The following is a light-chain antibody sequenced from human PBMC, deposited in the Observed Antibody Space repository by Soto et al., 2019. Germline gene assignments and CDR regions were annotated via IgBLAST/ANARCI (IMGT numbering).Light chain of an antibody. J-gene: IGKJ1*01. Sequence: EIVMTQSPATLSVSPWERATLSCRASQSVSSKLAWYQRKPGQGPRLLIYGASTRATGIAARISGSGSGTEFTLTISSLQSEDFAIYYCQQYNNWPWTFGQGTKVDIK. CDR2: GAS. V-gene: IGKV3-15*01. CDR1: QSVSSK. CDR3: QQYNNWPWT.